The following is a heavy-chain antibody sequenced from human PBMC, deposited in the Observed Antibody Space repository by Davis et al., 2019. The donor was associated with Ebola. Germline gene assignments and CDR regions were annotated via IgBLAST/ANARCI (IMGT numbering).Heavy chain of an antibody. CDR1: GVAVSYNY. Sequence: GESLKISCAASGVAVSYNYMSWVRQPPGKGLEWVASIYSGGTTYYKGSVQGRFTISRDNSKNTLYLQMNSLRAEDTAVYYCAKGKAIVGAPYFDYWGQGTLVTVAS. CDR2: IYSGGTT. D-gene: IGHD1-26*01. J-gene: IGHJ4*02. V-gene: IGHV3-53*05. CDR3: AKGKAIVGAPYFDY.